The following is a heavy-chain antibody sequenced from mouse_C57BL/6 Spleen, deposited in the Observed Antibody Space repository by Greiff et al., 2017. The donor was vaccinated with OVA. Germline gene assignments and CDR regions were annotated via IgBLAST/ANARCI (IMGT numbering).Heavy chain of an antibody. V-gene: IGHV14-4*01. Sequence: EVQGVESGAELVRPGASVKLSCTASGFNIKDDYMHWVKQRPEQGLEWIGWIDPENGDTEYASKFQGKATITADTSSNTAYLQLSSLTSEDTAVYYCTNDGYRFAYWGQGTLVTVSA. J-gene: IGHJ3*01. D-gene: IGHD2-3*01. CDR1: GFNIKDDY. CDR3: TNDGYRFAY. CDR2: IDPENGDT.